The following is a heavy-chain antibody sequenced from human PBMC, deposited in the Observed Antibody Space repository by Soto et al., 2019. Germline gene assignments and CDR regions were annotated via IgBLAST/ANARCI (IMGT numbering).Heavy chain of an antibody. V-gene: IGHV1-69*02. Sequence: QVQLVQSGAEVKKPGSSVKVSCKASGGTFSRYTISWVRQAPGQGLEWMGRIIPILKVTKYAQKFQGRVTITADKSTSTAYMELSSLRSEDTAVYYCATIAPYSGYDLTYWGQGSLVTVSS. CDR1: GGTFSRYT. D-gene: IGHD5-12*01. J-gene: IGHJ4*02. CDR2: IIPILKVT. CDR3: ATIAPYSGYDLTY.